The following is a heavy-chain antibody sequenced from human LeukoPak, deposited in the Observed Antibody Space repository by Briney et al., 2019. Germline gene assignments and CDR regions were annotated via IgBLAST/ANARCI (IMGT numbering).Heavy chain of an antibody. Sequence: GASVKVSCKASGGTFSSYAISWVRQAPGQGLEWMGWISAYNGNTNYAQKLQGRVTMTTDTPTSTAYMELRSLRSDDTAVYYCARVAAEAYYDRSGYYPFDYWGQGTLVTVSS. V-gene: IGHV1-18*01. CDR1: GGTFSSYA. CDR3: ARVAAEAYYDRSGYYPFDY. J-gene: IGHJ4*02. CDR2: ISAYNGNT. D-gene: IGHD3-22*01.